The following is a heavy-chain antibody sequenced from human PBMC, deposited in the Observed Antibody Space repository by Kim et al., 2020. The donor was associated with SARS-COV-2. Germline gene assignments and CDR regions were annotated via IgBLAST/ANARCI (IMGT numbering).Heavy chain of an antibody. CDR3: TTRRGYYDSSGYYEVDY. CDR2: IKSKTDGGTT. J-gene: IGHJ4*02. Sequence: GGSLRLSCAASGFTFNNAWMSWVRQAPGKGLEWVGRIKSKTDGGTTDYAAPVKGRFTISRDDSKNTLYLQMNSLKTEDTAVYYCTTRRGYYDSSGYYEVDYWGQGTLVTVSS. V-gene: IGHV3-15*01. D-gene: IGHD3-22*01. CDR1: GFTFNNAW.